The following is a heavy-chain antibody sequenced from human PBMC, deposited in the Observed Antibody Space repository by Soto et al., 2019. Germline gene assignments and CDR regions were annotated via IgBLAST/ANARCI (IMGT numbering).Heavy chain of an antibody. V-gene: IGHV1-3*01. CDR3: ARDLVGLYNWNLVDY. CDR2: INAGNGNT. J-gene: IGHJ4*02. Sequence: ASVKVSCKASGYTFTSYAMHWVRQAPGQRLEWMGWINAGNGNTKYSQKFQGRVTITRDTSASTAYMELSSLRSEDTAVYYCARDLVGLYNWNLVDYWGQGTLVTVSS. D-gene: IGHD1-7*01. CDR1: GYTFTSYA.